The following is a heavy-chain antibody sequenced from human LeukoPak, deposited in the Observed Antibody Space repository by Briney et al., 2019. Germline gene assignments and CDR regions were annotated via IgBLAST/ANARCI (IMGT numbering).Heavy chain of an antibody. D-gene: IGHD1-26*01. V-gene: IGHV4-39*01. CDR3: ARHLGAIRGGFDS. Sequence: SETLSLTCTVSGGSISSTDYYWGWIRQPPGKGLEWKGSIYYSGSTYYNPSLQSRVTVSVDTSKNQFSLKLSSVTAADTAVYYCARHLGAIRGGFDSWGQGTLVTVSS. CDR2: IYYSGST. J-gene: IGHJ4*02. CDR1: GGSISSTDYY.